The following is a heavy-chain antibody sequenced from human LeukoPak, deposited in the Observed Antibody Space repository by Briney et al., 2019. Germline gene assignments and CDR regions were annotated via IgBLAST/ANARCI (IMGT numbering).Heavy chain of an antibody. CDR1: GGSVSSSDSY. CDR2: IYYSGSP. V-gene: IGHV4-39*07. Sequence: PSETLSLTCTVSGGSVSSSDSYWGWIRQPPVKGLEWIANIYYSGSPYYSPSLRSRVTISLDTSKNQFSLKLSSVTAADTAVYYCARARGGNSPFDGMDVWGQGTTVTVSS. CDR3: ARARGGNSPFDGMDV. D-gene: IGHD4-23*01. J-gene: IGHJ6*02.